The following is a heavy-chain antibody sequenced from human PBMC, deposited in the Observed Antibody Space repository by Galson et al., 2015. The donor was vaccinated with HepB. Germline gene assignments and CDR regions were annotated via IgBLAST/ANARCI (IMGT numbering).Heavy chain of an antibody. Sequence: SLRLSCAASGFTFSNAWMSWVRQAPGKGLEWVGRIKSKTDGGTTDYAAPVKGRFTISRDDSKNTLYLQMNSLKTEDTAVYYCTTDPTWIQLWLSFDYWGQGTLATVSS. J-gene: IGHJ4*02. D-gene: IGHD5-18*01. V-gene: IGHV3-15*01. CDR2: IKSKTDGGTT. CDR3: TTDPTWIQLWLSFDY. CDR1: GFTFSNAW.